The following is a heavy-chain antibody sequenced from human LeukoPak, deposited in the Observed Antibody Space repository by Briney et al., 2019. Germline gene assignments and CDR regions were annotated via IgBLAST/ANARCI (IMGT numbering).Heavy chain of an antibody. CDR3: ARVRSGYARDFDY. V-gene: IGHV4-34*01. D-gene: IGHD5-12*01. J-gene: IGHJ4*02. CDR1: GGSFSGYY. CDR2: INHSGST. Sequence: SETLSLTCAVYGGSFSGYYWSWLRQPPGKGLEWIGEINHSGSTNYNPSLKSRVTISVDTSKNQFSLKLSSVTAADTAVYYCARVRSGYARDFDYWGQGTLVTVSS.